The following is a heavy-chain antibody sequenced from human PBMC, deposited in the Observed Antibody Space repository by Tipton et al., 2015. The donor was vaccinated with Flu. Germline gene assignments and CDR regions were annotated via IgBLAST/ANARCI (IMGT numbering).Heavy chain of an antibody. CDR1: GGSFSGYY. Sequence: LSCAVYGGSFSGYYWSWIRQPPGKGLEWIGEINDSGSTNYNPSLKSRVTISVDTSKNQFSLKLSSVTAADTAVYYCARGLYGSGSYQWRYFDSWGQGTLVTVSS. J-gene: IGHJ4*02. CDR2: INDSGST. D-gene: IGHD3-10*01. CDR3: ARGLYGSGSYQWRYFDS. V-gene: IGHV4-34*01.